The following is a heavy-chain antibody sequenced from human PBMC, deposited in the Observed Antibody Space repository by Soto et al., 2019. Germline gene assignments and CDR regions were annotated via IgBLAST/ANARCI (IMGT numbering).Heavy chain of an antibody. Sequence: GGSLRLSCAASGSTFSSYAMSWVRQAPGKGLEWVSAISGSGGSTYYADSVKGRFTISRDNSKDTLYLQMNSLRAEDTAVYYCAKGRYCSGGSCYSHYYYGMDVWGQGTTVTVSS. CDR1: GSTFSSYA. CDR2: ISGSGGST. D-gene: IGHD2-15*01. V-gene: IGHV3-23*01. J-gene: IGHJ6*02. CDR3: AKGRYCSGGSCYSHYYYGMDV.